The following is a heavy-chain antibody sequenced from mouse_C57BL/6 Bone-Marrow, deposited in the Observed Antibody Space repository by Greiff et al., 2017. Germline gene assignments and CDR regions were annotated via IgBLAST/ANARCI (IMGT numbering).Heavy chain of an antibody. Sequence: QVQLQQPGAELVKPGASVKLSCKASGYTFTSYWMHWVKQRPGRGLEWIGRIDTNSGGTKYNEKFKRKATLTVDKPSSTAYMQLSSLTSEDSAVYYCARDDYGSSHWYVDVGGTGTTVTVSS. J-gene: IGHJ1*03. CDR1: GYTFTSYW. V-gene: IGHV1-72*01. CDR3: ARDDYGSSHWYVDV. CDR2: IDTNSGGT. D-gene: IGHD1-1*01.